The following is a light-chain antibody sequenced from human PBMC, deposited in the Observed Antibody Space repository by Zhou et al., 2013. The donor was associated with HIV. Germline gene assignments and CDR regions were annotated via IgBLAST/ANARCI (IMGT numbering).Light chain of an antibody. CDR3: QQYDHLPVT. CDR1: QDITKY. CDR2: DSS. Sequence: DIQMTQSPSSLSASIGDRVTITCQASQDITKYLNWYQQKPGKAPKLLIYDSSNLETGVPSRFSGTGSGSDFTFTISSLQPEDIATYYCQQYDHLPVTFGPGTKVNVK. V-gene: IGKV1-33*01. J-gene: IGKJ3*01.